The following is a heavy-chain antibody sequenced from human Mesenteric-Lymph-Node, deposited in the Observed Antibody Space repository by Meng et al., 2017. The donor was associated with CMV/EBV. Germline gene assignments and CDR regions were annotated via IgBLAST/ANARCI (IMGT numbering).Heavy chain of an antibody. CDR3: TRSYSGYDSGIDY. J-gene: IGHJ4*02. CDR1: GYTFTTYA. V-gene: IGHV1-3*01. D-gene: IGHD5-12*01. Sequence: CKASGYTFTTYAMHWVRQAPGQRLEWMGWINAGNGNTKYSQKFQGRVTITRDTSASTAYMELSSLRSEDTAVYYCTRSYSGYDSGIDYWGQGTLVTVSS. CDR2: INAGNGNT.